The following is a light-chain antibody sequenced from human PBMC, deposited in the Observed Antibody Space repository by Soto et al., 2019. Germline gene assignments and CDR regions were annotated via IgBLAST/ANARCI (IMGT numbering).Light chain of an antibody. CDR2: GNS. CDR1: SSNIGAGYD. CDR3: QSYDSSLSAWV. Sequence: QSVLTQPPSVSGAPGQRVTISCTGSSSNIGAGYDVHWYQQLPGTAPKLLIYGNSNRPSGVPDRFSGSKSGTSASLAITGLQDEDDADYYCQSYDSSLSAWVFGGGTRLTVL. J-gene: IGLJ3*02. V-gene: IGLV1-40*01.